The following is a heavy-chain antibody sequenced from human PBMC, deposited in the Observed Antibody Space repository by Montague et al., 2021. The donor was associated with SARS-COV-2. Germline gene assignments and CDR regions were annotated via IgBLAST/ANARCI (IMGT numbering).Heavy chain of an antibody. CDR1: DGSFSDYS. CDR3: AKGRQHINMVVVVVTGGEYYFDF. J-gene: IGHJ4*02. V-gene: IGHV4-34*01. CDR2: IYHREST. D-gene: IGHD3-22*01. Sequence: SETLSLTCAVYDGSFSDYSWTWIRQPPGKGLEWIGEIYHRESTNYNPSLKSRVTISVDTSKNQFSLKMTSVTAADTAVYYCAKGRQHINMVVVVVTGGEYYFDFWGQGTLVAVSS.